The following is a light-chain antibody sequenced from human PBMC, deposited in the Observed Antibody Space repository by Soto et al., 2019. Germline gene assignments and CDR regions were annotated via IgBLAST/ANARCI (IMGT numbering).Light chain of an antibody. CDR2: GAS. V-gene: IGKV3-15*01. CDR1: QAVRSN. CDR3: QEYDTWPSIT. Sequence: EKVMTQSPATLSVSPGEGATLSCRASQAVRSNLAWYQQKPGQAPRLLIYGASTRATAVPARFSGSGSGTEFTLTISSLQSEDFAVYYCQEYDTWPSITFGQGTRLEIK. J-gene: IGKJ5*01.